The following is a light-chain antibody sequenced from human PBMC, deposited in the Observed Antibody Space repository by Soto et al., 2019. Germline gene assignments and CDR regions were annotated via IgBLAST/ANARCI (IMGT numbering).Light chain of an antibody. V-gene: IGKV3-11*01. CDR2: DAS. J-gene: IGKJ5*01. Sequence: EVVLTQSPATLSLSPGERATLSCRASQSVSNYLAWYQQKPGQAPRLLIYDASNWATGIPARFRGSGSGTDFTLTITSLEPEDFAVYYCQHRSSWPITFGQGTRLDIK. CDR1: QSVSNY. CDR3: QHRSSWPIT.